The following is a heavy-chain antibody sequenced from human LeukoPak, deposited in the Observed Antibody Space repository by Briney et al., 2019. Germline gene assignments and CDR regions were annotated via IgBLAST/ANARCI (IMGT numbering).Heavy chain of an antibody. D-gene: IGHD3-3*01. CDR3: ATGPTRSYYDFWSGYYLGYWYFDL. J-gene: IGHJ2*01. V-gene: IGHV1-18*01. Sequence: ASVKVSCKASGYTFTSYGISWVRQAPGQGLEWMGWISAYNGNTNYAQKLQGRVTMTTDTSTSTAYMELRSLRSEDTAVYYCATGPTRSYYDFWSGYYLGYWYFDLWGRGTLVTVSS. CDR2: ISAYNGNT. CDR1: GYTFTSYG.